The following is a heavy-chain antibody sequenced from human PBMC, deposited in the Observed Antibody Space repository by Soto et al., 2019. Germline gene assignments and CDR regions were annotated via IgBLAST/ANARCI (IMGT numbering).Heavy chain of an antibody. V-gene: IGHV4-34*01. CDR3: ARRQVPHYYYYGMDV. J-gene: IGHJ6*02. CDR2: INHSGST. Sequence: PSETLSLTCAVFGGSFSGYYWSWIRQPPGKGLEWIGEINHSGSTNYNPSLKSRVTISVDTSKNQISLKLSSVTAADTAVYYCARRQVPHYYYYGMDVWGQGTTVTVSS. CDR1: GGSFSGYY. D-gene: IGHD3-10*01.